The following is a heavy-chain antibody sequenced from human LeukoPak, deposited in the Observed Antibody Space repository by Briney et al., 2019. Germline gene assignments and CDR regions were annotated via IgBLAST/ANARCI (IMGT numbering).Heavy chain of an antibody. CDR2: ISSSGSTI. J-gene: IGHJ4*02. D-gene: IGHD3-10*01. Sequence: GGSLRLSCAASGFTFSSYWMNWVRQAPGKGLEWVSYISSSGSTIYYADSVKGRFTISRDNAKNSLYLQMNSLRAEDTAVYYCASSPFGELLPDYWGQGTLDTVSS. CDR1: GFTFSSYW. CDR3: ASSPFGELLPDY. V-gene: IGHV3-48*03.